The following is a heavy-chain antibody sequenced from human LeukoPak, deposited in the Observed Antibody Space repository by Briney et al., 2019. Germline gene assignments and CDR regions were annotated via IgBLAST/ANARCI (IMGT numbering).Heavy chain of an antibody. Sequence: PGGSLRLSCAASGFTFSSYAMHWVRQAPGKGLEWVAVISYDGSNKYYADSVKGRFTISRDNSKNTLYLQMNSLRAEDTAVYYCAREVAMVRGVIIPYYFDYRGQGTLVTFSS. CDR1: GFTFSSYA. CDR2: ISYDGSNK. J-gene: IGHJ4*02. V-gene: IGHV3-30*04. D-gene: IGHD3-10*01. CDR3: AREVAMVRGVIIPYYFDY.